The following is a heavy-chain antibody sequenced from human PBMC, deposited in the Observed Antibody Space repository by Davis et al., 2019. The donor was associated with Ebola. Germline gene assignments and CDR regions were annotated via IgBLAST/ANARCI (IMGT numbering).Heavy chain of an antibody. V-gene: IGHV3-23*01. D-gene: IGHD1-1*01. Sequence: PGGSLRLSCAASGFTFSSFAMTWVRQAPGKGLEWVSVISDTGTTSYADSVKGRFTISRDNSKSTLFLEMNSLRAEDTAVYYCAKKGLTTTDFDSWSQGTLVTVSS. CDR1: GFTFSSFA. CDR3: AKKGLTTTDFDS. J-gene: IGHJ4*02. CDR2: ISDTGTT.